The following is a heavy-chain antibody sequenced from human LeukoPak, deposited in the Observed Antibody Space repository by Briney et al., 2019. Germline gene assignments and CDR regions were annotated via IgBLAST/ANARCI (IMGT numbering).Heavy chain of an antibody. D-gene: IGHD2-2*01. CDR2: INSDGSST. CDR1: GFTFSSYW. J-gene: IGHJ6*03. CDR3: ARDGRYCSSTSCYQKAYYYYMDV. Sequence: GGSLRLSCAASGFTFSSYWMHWVRQAPGKGLVWVSRINSDGSSTSYADPVKGRFTISRDNAKNTAYLQMNSLRAEDTAVYFCARDGRYCSSTSCYQKAYYYYMDVWGRGTTVTVSS. V-gene: IGHV3-74*01.